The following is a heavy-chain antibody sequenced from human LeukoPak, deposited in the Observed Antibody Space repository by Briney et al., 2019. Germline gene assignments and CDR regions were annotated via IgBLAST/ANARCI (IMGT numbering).Heavy chain of an antibody. Sequence: GGSLRLSCAASGFTFSHLAMYWVRQAPGKGLECVSLISDDTYTKYYADSVKGRFIISRDNSKNMLYLQMNGLGTDDSALYYCTVATDTTFDYWGQGSLVTVSS. D-gene: IGHD5-12*01. J-gene: IGHJ4*02. CDR1: GFTFSHLA. V-gene: IGHV3-30*04. CDR3: TVATDTTFDY. CDR2: ISDDTYTK.